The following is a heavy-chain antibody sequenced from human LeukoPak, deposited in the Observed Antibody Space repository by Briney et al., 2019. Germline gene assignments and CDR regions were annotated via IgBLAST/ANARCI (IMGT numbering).Heavy chain of an antibody. J-gene: IGHJ4*02. D-gene: IGHD3-9*01. CDR2: ISSSGSTM. CDR1: GFTFSDYY. V-gene: IGHV3-11*01. Sequence: GGSLRLSCAASGFTFSDYYMSWIRQAPGKGLEWVSYISSSGSTMYYADSVKGRFTISRDNAKNSLYLQMNSLRAEDTAVYYCARDYYDILTGYDLYFDYWGQGTLVTVSS. CDR3: ARDYYDILTGYDLYFDY.